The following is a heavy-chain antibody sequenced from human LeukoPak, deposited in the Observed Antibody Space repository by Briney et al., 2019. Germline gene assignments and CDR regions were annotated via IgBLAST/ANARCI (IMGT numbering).Heavy chain of an antibody. CDR3: ARGPGYSSSNY. J-gene: IGHJ4*02. V-gene: IGHV4-59*10. CDR2: IYTSGST. Sequence: PSETLSLTCAVYGGSCSGYYWSWIQQPAGKGLEWIGRIYTSGSTNYNPSLKSRVTMSVDTSKNQFSLKLSSVTAADTAVYYCARGPGYSSSNYWGQGTLVTVSS. CDR1: GGSCSGYY. D-gene: IGHD6-13*01.